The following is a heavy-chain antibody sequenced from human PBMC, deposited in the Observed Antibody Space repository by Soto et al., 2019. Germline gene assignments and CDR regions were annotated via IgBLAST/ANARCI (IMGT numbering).Heavy chain of an antibody. V-gene: IGHV1-46*03. Sequence: QVQLVQSGAEVKKPGASVKVACKASGYTFTSYYMHWVRQAPGQGLEWMGIINPTGSTTYAQKFQGRVTITRDTSTSTVYMELRSLRSEDTGVYYCARVYCSGGNCYSIDYWGQGTLVTVSS. CDR3: ARVYCSGGNCYSIDY. CDR1: GYTFTSYY. CDR2: INPTGST. D-gene: IGHD2-15*01. J-gene: IGHJ4*02.